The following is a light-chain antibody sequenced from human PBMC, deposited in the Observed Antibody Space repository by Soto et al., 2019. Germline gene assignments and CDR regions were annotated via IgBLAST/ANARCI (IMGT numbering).Light chain of an antibody. CDR1: SSDVGTYKY. CDR2: DVS. Sequence: QSALTQPASVSGSPGQSITISCTGTSSDVGTYKYVSWYQQHPGKAPKLMIYDVSNRPSGVSNRFSGSKSGNTASLTISGLQAEDEADYYCNSYTTSSTLVFGTGTKVTVL. CDR3: NSYTTSSTLV. V-gene: IGLV2-14*03. J-gene: IGLJ1*01.